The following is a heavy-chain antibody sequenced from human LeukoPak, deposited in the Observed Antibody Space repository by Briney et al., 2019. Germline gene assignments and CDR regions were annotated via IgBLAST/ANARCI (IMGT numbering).Heavy chain of an antibody. V-gene: IGHV4-59*01. CDR1: GGSISSYY. Sequence: SETLSLTCTVSGGSISSYYWSWIRQPPGKGLEWIGYIYYSGSTNYNPSLKSRVTISVDTSKNQFSLKLSSVTAADTAMYYCARWGDGYNYIDYWGQGTLVTVSS. CDR2: IYYSGST. CDR3: ARWGDGYNYIDY. D-gene: IGHD5-24*01. J-gene: IGHJ4*02.